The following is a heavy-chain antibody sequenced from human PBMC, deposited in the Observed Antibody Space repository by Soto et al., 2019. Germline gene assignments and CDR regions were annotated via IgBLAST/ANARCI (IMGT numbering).Heavy chain of an antibody. CDR2: IYYSGST. CDR3: GRGLLLWFGENPPEFDP. Sequence: SETLSLTCTVSGGSISSGGYYWSWIRQHPGKGLEWIGYIYYSGSTYYNPSLKRRVTISVDTSKNQFSLKLSSVTAADTAVYYCGRGLLLWFGENPPEFDPWSQGTLVTVSS. J-gene: IGHJ5*02. V-gene: IGHV4-31*03. D-gene: IGHD3-10*01. CDR1: GGSISSGGYY.